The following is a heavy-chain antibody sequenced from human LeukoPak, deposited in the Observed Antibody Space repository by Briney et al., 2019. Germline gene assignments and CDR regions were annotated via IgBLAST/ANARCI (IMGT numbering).Heavy chain of an antibody. CDR2: ISSSSSTI. V-gene: IGHV3-48*04. Sequence: GGSLRLSCAASGFTFSSYSMNWVRQAPGKGLEWVSYISSSSSTIYYADSVKGRFTISRDNARNSLYLQMNSLRAEDTAVYYCARDKGYCSSTSCYDYMDVWGKGTTVTASS. D-gene: IGHD2-2*01. CDR3: ARDKGYCSSTSCYDYMDV. J-gene: IGHJ6*03. CDR1: GFTFSSYS.